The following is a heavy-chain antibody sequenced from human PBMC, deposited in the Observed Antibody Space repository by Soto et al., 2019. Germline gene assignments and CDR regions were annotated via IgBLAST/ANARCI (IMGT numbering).Heavy chain of an antibody. CDR3: ARGYWVTTVSRMYNWFDP. CDR2: MNPNSGNT. J-gene: IGHJ5*02. D-gene: IGHD4-17*01. Sequence: QVQLVQSGAEVKKPGASVKVSCKASGYTFTSYDINWVRQATGQGLEWMGWMNPNSGNTGYAQKFQGRVTMTRNTSISTAYMELSSLRSEDTAVYYCARGYWVTTVSRMYNWFDPWVQGTLVTVSS. CDR1: GYTFTSYD. V-gene: IGHV1-8*01.